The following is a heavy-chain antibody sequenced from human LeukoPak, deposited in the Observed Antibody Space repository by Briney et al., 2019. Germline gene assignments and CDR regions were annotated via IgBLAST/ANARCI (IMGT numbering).Heavy chain of an antibody. Sequence: GGSLRLSCAASGFTFSSYAMSWVRQAPGKGLEWVSAISGSGGSTDYADSVKGRFTISRDNSKNTLYLQMNSLRAEDTAVYYCAKRYDFWSGYYSGYFDYWGQGTLVTVSS. V-gene: IGHV3-23*01. CDR3: AKRYDFWSGYYSGYFDY. CDR2: ISGSGGST. D-gene: IGHD3-3*01. CDR1: GFTFSSYA. J-gene: IGHJ4*02.